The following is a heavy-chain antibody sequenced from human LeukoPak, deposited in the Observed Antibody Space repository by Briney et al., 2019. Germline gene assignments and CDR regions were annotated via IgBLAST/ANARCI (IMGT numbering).Heavy chain of an antibody. D-gene: IGHD6-19*01. CDR1: GGSISSNKYY. Sequence: SETLSLTCTVSGGSISSNKYYWGWIRQPPGKGLEWIGYIYYSGSTNYNPSLKSRVTISVDTSKNQFSLKLSSVTAADTAVYYCARVLNVAVAAPFDYWGQGTLVTVSS. CDR3: ARVLNVAVAAPFDY. CDR2: IYYSGST. J-gene: IGHJ4*02. V-gene: IGHV4-61*05.